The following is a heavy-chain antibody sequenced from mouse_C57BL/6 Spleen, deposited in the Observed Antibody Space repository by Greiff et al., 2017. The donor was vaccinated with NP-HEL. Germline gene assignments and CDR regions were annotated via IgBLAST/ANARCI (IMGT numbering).Heavy chain of an antibody. D-gene: IGHD1-1*01. CDR3: ARSGSSLGRYYFDY. CDR1: GYTFTSYW. J-gene: IGHJ2*01. V-gene: IGHV1-53*01. Sequence: VQLQQSGTELVKPGASVKLSCKASGYTFTSYWMHWVKQRPGQGLEWIGNINPSNGGTNYNEKFKSKATLTVDKSSSTAYMQLSSLTSEDSAVYYCARSGSSLGRYYFDYWGQGTTLTVSS. CDR2: INPSNGGT.